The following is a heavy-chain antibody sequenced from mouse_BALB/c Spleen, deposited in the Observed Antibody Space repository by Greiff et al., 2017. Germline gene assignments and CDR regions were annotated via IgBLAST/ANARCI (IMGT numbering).Heavy chain of an antibody. CDR3: ARDDYDGMDY. V-gene: IGHV3-2*02. CDR2: ISYSGST. Sequence: EVKLVESGPGLVKPSQSLSLTCTVTGYSITSDYAWNWIRQFPGNKLEWMGYISYSGSTSYNPSLKSRISITRDTSKNQFFLQLNSVTTEDTATYYCARDDYDGMDYWGQGTSVTVSS. J-gene: IGHJ4*01. CDR1: GYSITSDYA.